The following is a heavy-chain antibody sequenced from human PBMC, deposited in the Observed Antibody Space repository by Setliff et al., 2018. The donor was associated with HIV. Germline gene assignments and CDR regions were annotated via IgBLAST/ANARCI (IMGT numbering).Heavy chain of an antibody. V-gene: IGHV4-38-2*01. Sequence: SSETLSLTCAVSGYSISSGYYWVWIRQPPGKGLEWIGSIYYSGSSGSTYYNPSLKSRVTISVDTSKNQFSLKLSSVTAADTAVYYCARVPLGYYDSSGPRDAFDIWGQGTMVTVSS. J-gene: IGHJ3*02. CDR1: GYSISSGYY. CDR3: ARVPLGYYDSSGPRDAFDI. D-gene: IGHD3-22*01. CDR2: IYYSGSSGST.